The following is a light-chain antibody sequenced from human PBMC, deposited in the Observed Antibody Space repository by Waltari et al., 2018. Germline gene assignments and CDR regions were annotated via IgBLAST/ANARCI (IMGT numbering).Light chain of an antibody. CDR2: TNT. Sequence: VLPQPPSASGTSGQRATLPCSGSLSNIGSHTVTWYQVLPRTAPRLLIFTNTQRPSGVPDRFSASRSSTTASLAISGLQSDDEADYYCATWDDSINNPVFGGGTKLTVL. CDR3: ATWDDSINNPV. V-gene: IGLV1-44*01. J-gene: IGLJ3*02. CDR1: LSNIGSHT.